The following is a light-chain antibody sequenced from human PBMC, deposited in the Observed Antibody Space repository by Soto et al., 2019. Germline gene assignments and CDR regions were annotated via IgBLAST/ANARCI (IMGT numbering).Light chain of an antibody. J-gene: IGKJ1*01. CDR3: QQSYSTPRT. V-gene: IGKV1-39*01. Sequence: IKMRQSPSTLSAYVWERATISCRASQDINTFLAWYQQKPGKAPKLLIYAASSLQSGVPSRFSGSGSGTDFTLTISSLQPEDFATYYCQQSYSTPRTFGQGTKVDIK. CDR1: QDINTF. CDR2: AAS.